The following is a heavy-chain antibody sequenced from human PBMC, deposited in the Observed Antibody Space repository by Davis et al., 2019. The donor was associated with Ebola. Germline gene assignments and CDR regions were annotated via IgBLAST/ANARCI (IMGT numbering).Heavy chain of an antibody. CDR3: AAIAMTGTAGAFDI. V-gene: IGHV3-9*01. Sequence: PGGSLRLSCAASGFTFDDYAMHWVRQAPGKGLEWVSGIYWNSDRIDYADSVKGRFTISRDNAKNMVYLQMNNVRAEDTAVYHCAAIAMTGTAGAFDIWGQGTLVTVST. D-gene: IGHD6-19*01. CDR2: IYWNSDRI. J-gene: IGHJ3*02. CDR1: GFTFDDYA.